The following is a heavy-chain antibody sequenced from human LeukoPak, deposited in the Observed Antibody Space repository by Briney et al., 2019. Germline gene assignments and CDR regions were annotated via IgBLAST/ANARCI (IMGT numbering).Heavy chain of an antibody. CDR1: GYTFTGYY. CDR2: INPNSGGT. Sequence: ASVKVSCKASGYTFTGYYMHWVRQAPGQGLEWMGWINPNSGGTNYAQKFQGRVTMTRDTSISTAYMELSRLRSDDTAVYYCARVGSVAAAGTGGVYWGQGTLVTVSS. V-gene: IGHV1-2*02. CDR3: ARVGSVAAAGTGGVY. J-gene: IGHJ4*02. D-gene: IGHD6-13*01.